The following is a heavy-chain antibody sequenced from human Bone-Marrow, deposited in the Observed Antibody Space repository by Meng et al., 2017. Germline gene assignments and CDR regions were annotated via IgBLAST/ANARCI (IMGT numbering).Heavy chain of an antibody. V-gene: IGHV1-69*06. CDR3: ARGGSPGYGDYDY. Sequence: QVEWGRSGAKGKKPGASVKVSCKASGGTFSSYAISWVRQAPGQGLEWMGGIIHIFGTANYAQKFQGRVTITADKSTSTAYMELSSLRSEDTAVYYCARGGSPGYGDYDYWGQGTLVTVSS. CDR2: IIHIFGTA. D-gene: IGHD4-17*01. CDR1: GGTFSSYA. J-gene: IGHJ4*02.